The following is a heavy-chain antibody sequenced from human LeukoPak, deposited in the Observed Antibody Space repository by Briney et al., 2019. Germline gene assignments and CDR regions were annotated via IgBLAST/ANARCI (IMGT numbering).Heavy chain of an antibody. CDR1: GYNFAGYY. Sequence: ASVKVSCKATGYNFAGYYMNWVRQAPGQGLEWMGWIDARSGATNYGQKFQGRIIMTRDTSISTAYMELSSLTSDDTAVYYCARDPFYEVIKEYGMDVWGQGTTVSVSS. CDR3: ARDPFYEVIKEYGMDV. CDR2: IDARSGAT. V-gene: IGHV1-2*02. J-gene: IGHJ6*02. D-gene: IGHD2/OR15-2a*01.